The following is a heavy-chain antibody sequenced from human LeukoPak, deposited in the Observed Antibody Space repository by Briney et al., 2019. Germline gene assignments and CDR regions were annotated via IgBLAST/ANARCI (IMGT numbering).Heavy chain of an antibody. Sequence: PGGSLRLSCAASGFTLSTYWMHSVRQAPGTGLVWVSRINSDGSSTTYADSVNGRFTISRDNAKNTLSLQMNILRAEDTAVYYCTRQQLDAFDIWGPGTMVTVSS. CDR3: TRQQLDAFDI. J-gene: IGHJ3*02. V-gene: IGHV3-74*01. CDR1: GFTLSTYW. CDR2: INSDGSST. D-gene: IGHD6-13*01.